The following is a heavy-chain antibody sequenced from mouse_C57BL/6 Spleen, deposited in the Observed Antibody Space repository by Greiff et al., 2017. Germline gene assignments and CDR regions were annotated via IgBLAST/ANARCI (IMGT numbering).Heavy chain of an antibody. CDR1: GFTFSSYA. CDR3: ARDRRAPYYSNYEDYFDY. Sequence: DVQLVESGGGLVKPGGSLKLSCAASGFTFSSYAMSWVRQTPEKRLEWVATISDGGSYTYYPDNVKGRFTISRDNAKNNLYLQMSHLKSEDTAMYYCARDRRAPYYSNYEDYFDYWGQGTTLTVSS. CDR2: ISDGGSYT. D-gene: IGHD2-5*01. V-gene: IGHV5-4*01. J-gene: IGHJ2*01.